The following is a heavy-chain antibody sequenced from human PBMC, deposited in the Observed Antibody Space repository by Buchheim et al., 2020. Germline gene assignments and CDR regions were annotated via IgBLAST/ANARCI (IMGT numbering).Heavy chain of an antibody. Sequence: EVQLVQSGAEVKKPGESLKISCKGSGYSFSTNYWIAWVRQMPGKGLEWMGNIYPGVAETRYSSSFQGQVTISADKSISTAYLQWSSLKASDSGMYYCARVSSGVGRGWFDPWGQGTL. V-gene: IGHV5-51*03. CDR3: ARVSSGVGRGWFDP. CDR1: GYSFSTNYW. CDR2: IYPGVAET. J-gene: IGHJ5*02. D-gene: IGHD6-19*01.